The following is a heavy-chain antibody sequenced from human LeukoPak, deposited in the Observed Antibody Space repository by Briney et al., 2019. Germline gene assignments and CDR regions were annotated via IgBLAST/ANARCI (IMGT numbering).Heavy chain of an antibody. Sequence: SETLSLTCTVSGGSITNYYWSWIRQPAGKGLEWIGRIYTGGSASYNPSLKGRVTMSTDTSRNQVSLKLTSVTAADTAVYYCTREPLPWGQGTLVTVSS. CDR3: TREPLP. CDR1: GGSITNYY. V-gene: IGHV4-4*07. J-gene: IGHJ4*02. CDR2: IYTGGSA.